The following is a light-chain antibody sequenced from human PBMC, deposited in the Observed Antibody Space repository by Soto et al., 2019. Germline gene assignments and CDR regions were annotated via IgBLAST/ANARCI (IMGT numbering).Light chain of an antibody. CDR3: QQYGYSLT. J-gene: IGKJ1*01. CDR2: GAS. V-gene: IGKV3-20*01. CDR1: QSISSSY. Sequence: EVELRQSPGTKTMTPGERATLSCRTSQSISSSYLAWYQQRPGQAPSLLIYGASNRAIGIPDRFSGSGSGTDFTLTISRLEPEDFAVYYCQQYGYSLTFGQGTKVDIK.